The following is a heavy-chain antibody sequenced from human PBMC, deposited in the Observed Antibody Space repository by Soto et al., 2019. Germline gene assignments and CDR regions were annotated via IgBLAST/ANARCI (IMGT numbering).Heavy chain of an antibody. CDR2: INAGNGNT. J-gene: IGHJ5*02. CDR1: GYTFTSYA. D-gene: IGHD6-13*01. V-gene: IGHV1-3*01. Sequence: QVQLVQSGAEVKKPGASVKVSCKASGYTFTSYAMHWVRQAPGQRLEWMGWINAGNGNTKYSQKFQGRVTITRDTSASTAYMELSSLRSEDTAVYYCARGVGSSSWYNWFDPWGQGPLVTVSS. CDR3: ARGVGSSSWYNWFDP.